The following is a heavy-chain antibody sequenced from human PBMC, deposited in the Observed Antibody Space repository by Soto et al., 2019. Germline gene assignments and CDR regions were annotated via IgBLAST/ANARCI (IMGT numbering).Heavy chain of an antibody. V-gene: IGHV3-30-3*01. Sequence: QVQLVESGGGVVQPGRSLRLSCAASGFTFSSYAMHWVRQAPGKGLEWVAVISYDGSNKYYADSVKGRFTISRDNSKNTLYLQMNSLRAEDTAVYYCARVVAVAGTEVHPYYYYGMDVWGQGTTVTVSS. D-gene: IGHD6-19*01. CDR1: GFTFSSYA. CDR2: ISYDGSNK. J-gene: IGHJ6*02. CDR3: ARVVAVAGTEVHPYYYYGMDV.